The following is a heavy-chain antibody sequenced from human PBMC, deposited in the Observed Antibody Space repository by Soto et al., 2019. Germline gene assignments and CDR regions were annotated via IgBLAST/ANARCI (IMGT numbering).Heavy chain of an antibody. V-gene: IGHV3-30-3*01. J-gene: IGHJ6*02. CDR1: EFTFSNYA. Sequence: QVQLVESGGGVVQPGRSLRLSCAASEFTFSNYAMHWVRQAPGKGLAWVALISFDGSSRYYADSVKGRFTISRDNSKNTLYLQMNSLRAEDTAVYYCARGTVTTRRYYGMDVWGQRTTVTVSS. D-gene: IGHD4-17*01. CDR3: ARGTVTTRRYYGMDV. CDR2: ISFDGSSR.